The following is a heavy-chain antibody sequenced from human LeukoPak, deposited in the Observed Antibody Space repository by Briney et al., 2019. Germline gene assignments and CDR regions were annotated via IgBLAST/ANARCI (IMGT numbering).Heavy chain of an antibody. CDR3: ARTTEGYAGGPGYSYYYYMDV. J-gene: IGHJ6*03. V-gene: IGHV4-59*11. D-gene: IGHD5-12*01. CDR2: VTNSGTT. Sequence: SETLSLTCNVSGESISSHYWSWTRQSPGKGLEWIGYVTNSGTTKFNPSLKSRVTISRDTSKNQVSLKLRSVTAADTAVYYCARTTEGYAGGPGYSYYYYMDVWGKGTTVTISS. CDR1: GESISSHY.